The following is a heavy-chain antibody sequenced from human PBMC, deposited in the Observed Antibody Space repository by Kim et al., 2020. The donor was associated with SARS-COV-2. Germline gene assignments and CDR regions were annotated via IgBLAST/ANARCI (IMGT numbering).Heavy chain of an antibody. V-gene: IGHV3-43*02. CDR3: SKASGWLPRN. Sequence: GGSLRLSCAASGFTFADSVMHWFRQAPGKGLEWVALVSGDGGSTSYAESVKGRFTISRDNSKDSLFLQMNSLRTDDTAFYYCSKASGWLPRNWGQGTLVTVTS. J-gene: IGHJ4*02. D-gene: IGHD6-19*01. CDR1: GFTFADSV. CDR2: VSGDGGST.